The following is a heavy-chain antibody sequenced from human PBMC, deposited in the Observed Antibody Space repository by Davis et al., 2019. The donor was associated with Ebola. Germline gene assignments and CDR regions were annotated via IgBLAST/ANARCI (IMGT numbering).Heavy chain of an antibody. V-gene: IGHV1-2*06. CDR3: ARGHNYAHEY. CDR2: VILKSGAT. Sequence: ASVKVSCKASGYTFTDYNIHWMRQAPGQGLEWLGRVILKSGATNYAQKFQGRVTMTRDTSISTVYMELSSLRYDDTADYYCARGHNYAHEYWGQGTPATVSS. D-gene: IGHD4-11*01. CDR1: GYTFTDYN. J-gene: IGHJ4*02.